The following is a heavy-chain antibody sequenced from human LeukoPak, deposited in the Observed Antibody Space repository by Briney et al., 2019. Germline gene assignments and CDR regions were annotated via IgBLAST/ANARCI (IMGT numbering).Heavy chain of an antibody. J-gene: IGHJ4*02. CDR2: INHSGST. CDR3: ARRGIQLWLRASFDY. Sequence: SETLSLTCAVYGGSFSGYYWSWIRQPPGKGLEWIGEINHSGSTNYNPSLKSRVTISVDTSKNQFSLKLSSVTAAVTAVYYCARRGIQLWLRASFDYWGQGTLVTVSS. V-gene: IGHV4-34*01. D-gene: IGHD5-18*01. CDR1: GGSFSGYY.